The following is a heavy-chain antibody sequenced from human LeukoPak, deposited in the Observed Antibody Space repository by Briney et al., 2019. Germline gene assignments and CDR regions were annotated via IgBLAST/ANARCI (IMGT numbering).Heavy chain of an antibody. J-gene: IGHJ4*02. V-gene: IGHV3-21*01. CDR2: ISASTKFI. D-gene: IGHD2-15*01. CDR3: ARGGSGGTPVPYYSDY. CDR1: GFTFAAYT. Sequence: GESLRLSCAASGFTFAAYTMIWVRQAPGKGLEWVSSISASTKFIFYADSVKGRFTISRDNAGNSLYLQMNSLRAEDTALYYCARGGSGGTPVPYYSDYWGQGTLVTVSS.